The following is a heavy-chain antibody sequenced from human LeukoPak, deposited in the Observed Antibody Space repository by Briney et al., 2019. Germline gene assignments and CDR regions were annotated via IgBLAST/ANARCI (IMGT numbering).Heavy chain of an antibody. Sequence: PSETLSLTCTISGGSINNFYWSWIRQPPGKGLEWIGYISYSGSTNYSPSLKSRVTISFDTSNNHFSLKLSSVTAADTAVYYCARRHGYTGYDRDWSQGTLVTVST. CDR2: ISYSGST. CDR3: ARRHGYTGYDRD. CDR1: GGSINNFY. J-gene: IGHJ4*02. V-gene: IGHV4-59*08. D-gene: IGHD5-12*01.